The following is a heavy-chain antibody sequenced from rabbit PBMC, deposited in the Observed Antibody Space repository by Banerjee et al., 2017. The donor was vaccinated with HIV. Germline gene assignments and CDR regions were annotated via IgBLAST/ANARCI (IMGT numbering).Heavy chain of an antibody. D-gene: IGHD8-1*01. CDR2: IDTGSRGYT. Sequence: QEQLEESGGDLVKPEGSLTLTCTASGFTFSSYWMCWVRQAPGKGLEWIACIDTGSRGYTWYASWAKGRFTISKTSSTTVTLQMTSLTAADTATYFCARGGVGTTYPYGGMDLWGPGTLVTVS. CDR1: GFTFSSYW. V-gene: IGHV1S45*01. J-gene: IGHJ6*01. CDR3: ARGGVGTTYPYGGMDL.